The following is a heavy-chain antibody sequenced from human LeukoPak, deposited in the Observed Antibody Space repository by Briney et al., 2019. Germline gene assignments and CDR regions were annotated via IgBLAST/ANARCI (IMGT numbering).Heavy chain of an antibody. J-gene: IGHJ4*02. CDR1: GGSFSGYY. D-gene: IGHD6-13*01. V-gene: IGHV4-34*01. CDR2: INHSGST. Sequence: SETLSLTCAVYGGSFSGYYWSWIRQPPGKGLEWIGEINHSGSTNYNPSLKSRVTISVDTSKNQFSLKLSSVTAADTAVYYCARDATPSYSSSWKDDTHYWGQGILVTVSS. CDR3: ARDATPSYSSSWKDDTHY.